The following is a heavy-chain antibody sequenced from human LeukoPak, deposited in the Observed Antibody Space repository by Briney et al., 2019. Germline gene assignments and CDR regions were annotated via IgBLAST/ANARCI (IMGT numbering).Heavy chain of an antibody. CDR1: GFTFSSYS. CDR2: ISGLTTYI. J-gene: IGHJ4*02. CDR3: ATDYLSSGWYVFDY. V-gene: IGHV3-21*04. Sequence: GESLRLSCAASGFTFSSYSMNWVRQAPGKGLEWVSSISGLTTYIYYADSLKGRFTISRDNAKNSLFLQMNSLRAEDTAVYYCATDYLSSGWYVFDYWGQGTLVTVSS. D-gene: IGHD6-19*01.